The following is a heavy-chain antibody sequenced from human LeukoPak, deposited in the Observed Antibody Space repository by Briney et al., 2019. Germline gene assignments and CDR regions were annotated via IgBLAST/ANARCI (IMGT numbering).Heavy chain of an antibody. CDR1: GNSISSGYY. CDR3: AREKTGNSGYYYYYYYMDV. D-gene: IGHD2/OR15-2a*01. CDR2: IYHSGRT. Sequence: TSETLSLTCTVSGNSISSGYYWGWIRQPPGKGLEWIGSIYHSGRTYYNPSLKSRVTISVDTSKNQFSLKLSSVTAADTALYFCAREKTGNSGYYYYYYYMDVWGKGTTVTISS. V-gene: IGHV4-38-2*02. J-gene: IGHJ6*03.